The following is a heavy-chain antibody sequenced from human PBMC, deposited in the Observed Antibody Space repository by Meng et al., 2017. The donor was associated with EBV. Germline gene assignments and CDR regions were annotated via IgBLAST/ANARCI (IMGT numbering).Heavy chain of an antibody. Sequence: QVHMVQSGAEVQKPGASVTVSCKASGYTFTSHWMHGVRQAPGQGLEWMGIINPSDGYTMYEQKFQGRVTVTADRPTATAYMVLRNLRSDDTAVYYCARGTPGRSYSDYWGPGTLVTVSS. J-gene: IGHJ4*02. CDR3: ARGTPGRSYSDY. V-gene: IGHV1-46*01. CDR2: INPSDGYT. CDR1: GYTFTSHW. D-gene: IGHD3-10*01.